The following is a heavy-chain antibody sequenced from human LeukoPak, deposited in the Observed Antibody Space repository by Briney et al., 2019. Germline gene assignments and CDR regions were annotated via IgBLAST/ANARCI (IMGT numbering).Heavy chain of an antibody. V-gene: IGHV4-39*01. CDR2: IYYSGIT. Sequence: SETLSLTCTVSGDSITTTDHYWGWIRQSPDKGLEWIENIYYSGITDNNPSLKSRVTMSVDTSKNQFSLKLRSVTPADSAVYYCARHAGGSGSYYWMGAFDIWGQGTMVTVSS. CDR3: ARHAGGSGSYYWMGAFDI. D-gene: IGHD3-10*01. J-gene: IGHJ3*02. CDR1: GDSITTTDHY.